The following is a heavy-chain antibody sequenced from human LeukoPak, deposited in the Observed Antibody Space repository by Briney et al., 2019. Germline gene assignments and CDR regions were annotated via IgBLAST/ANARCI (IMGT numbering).Heavy chain of an antibody. CDR2: MNPNSGNT. D-gene: IGHD2-15*01. V-gene: IGHV1-8*01. Sequence: ASVKVSCKASGYTFTSYDINWVRQATGQGLEWMRWMNPNSGNTGYAQKFQGRVTMTRNTSISTAYMELSSLRSEDTAVYYCARGTVSLGYCSGGSCPGDYWGQGTLVTVSS. CDR1: GYTFTSYD. CDR3: ARGTVSLGYCSGGSCPGDY. J-gene: IGHJ4*02.